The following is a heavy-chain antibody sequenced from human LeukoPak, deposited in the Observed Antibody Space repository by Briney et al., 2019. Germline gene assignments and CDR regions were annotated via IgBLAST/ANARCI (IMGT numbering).Heavy chain of an antibody. CDR2: ISPSGGST. V-gene: IGHV1-46*01. CDR1: GYTFTSYY. CDR3: ARGLSGYDILTGYYDY. Sequence: ASVTVSCKASGYTFTSYYMHWVRQAPGQGLEWMGIISPSGGSTSYAQKFQGRVTMTRDTSTSTVYMELSSLRSEDTAVYYCARGLSGYDILTGYYDYWGQGTLVTVSS. D-gene: IGHD3-9*01. J-gene: IGHJ4*02.